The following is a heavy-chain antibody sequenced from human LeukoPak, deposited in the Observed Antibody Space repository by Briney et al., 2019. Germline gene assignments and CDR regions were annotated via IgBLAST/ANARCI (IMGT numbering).Heavy chain of an antibody. J-gene: IGHJ3*02. CDR2: IIPIFGSS. D-gene: IGHD4-17*01. V-gene: IGHV1-69*13. CDR1: GGTFSSSA. CDR3: ASVTTVTTKGHGAFDI. Sequence: GASVKVSCKASGGTFSSSAISWVRQAPGQGLEWLGGIIPIFGSSNYAQNFQDRVTITADGSTSTAYMELSSLRSEDTAVYYCASVTTVTTKGHGAFDIWGQGTMVTVSS.